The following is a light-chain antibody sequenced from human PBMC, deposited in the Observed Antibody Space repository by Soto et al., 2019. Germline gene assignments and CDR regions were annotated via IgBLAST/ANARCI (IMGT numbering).Light chain of an antibody. CDR2: LDSDGSH. Sequence: QSVLTQSPSASASLGASVNLTCTLSSGHSSYAIAWHQQQPEKGPRYLMKLDSDGSHTKGDAIPDRFSGSSSGAERYLTISSLQSEDEADYYCQTWCTGIHVVFGGGTKLTVL. J-gene: IGLJ2*01. CDR1: SGHSSYA. CDR3: QTWCTGIHVV. V-gene: IGLV4-69*01.